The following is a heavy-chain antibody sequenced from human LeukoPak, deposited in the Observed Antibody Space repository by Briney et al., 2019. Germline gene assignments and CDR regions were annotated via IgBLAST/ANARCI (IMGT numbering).Heavy chain of an antibody. CDR2: ISGSGGST. D-gene: IGHD3-22*01. J-gene: IGHJ4*02. CDR1: GFTFSSYA. Sequence: GGSLRLSCAASGFTFSSYAMSWVRQAPGKGLEWVSAISGSGGSTYYADSVKGRFTISRDNSKNTLYLQMNSLRAEDTALYHCARAYSSGLPYYFDYWGQGTLVTVSS. CDR3: ARAYSSGLPYYFDY. V-gene: IGHV3-23*01.